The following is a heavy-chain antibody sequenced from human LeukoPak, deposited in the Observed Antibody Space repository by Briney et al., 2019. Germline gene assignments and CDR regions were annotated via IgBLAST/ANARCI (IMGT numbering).Heavy chain of an antibody. CDR3: AKGIELWLTYFDH. J-gene: IGHJ4*02. D-gene: IGHD5-18*01. Sequence: PGRSLRLSCAASGFNFNDSGMHWVRQAPGKGLEWVAVIWYDGSEKYYADSVKGRLTISRDNSKNTLYLQMNSLRAEDTAVYYCAKGIELWLTYFDHWGQGTLVTASS. V-gene: IGHV3-33*06. CDR1: GFNFNDSG. CDR2: IWYDGSEK.